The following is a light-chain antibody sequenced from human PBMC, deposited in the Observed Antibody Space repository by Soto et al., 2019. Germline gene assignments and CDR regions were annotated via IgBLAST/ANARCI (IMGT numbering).Light chain of an antibody. V-gene: IGLV2-14*01. CDR3: SAYTARSTLV. CDR1: MRDVGAYNL. CDR2: EVR. J-gene: IGLJ3*02. Sequence: QSGLTQPASVCGSAGQSITISCSGTMRDVGAYNLVSWYQQHPGTAPKLIIYEVRNRPSGISSRFSGSRSGNTASLTISGLQPEDEGDYHCSAYTARSTLVFGGGTKVTVL.